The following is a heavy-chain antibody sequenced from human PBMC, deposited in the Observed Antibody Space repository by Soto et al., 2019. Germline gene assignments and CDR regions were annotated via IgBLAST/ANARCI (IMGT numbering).Heavy chain of an antibody. CDR1: GGSFSGYY. J-gene: IGHJ6*02. CDR2: INHSGST. CDR3: GGLAPYYYYYHGMHV. Sequence: SETLSLTCAVYGGSFSGYYWSWIRQPPGKGLEWIGEINHSGSTNYNPSLKSRVTISVDTSKNQFSLKLSSVTAADTAVYYCGGLAPYYYYYHGMHVWVQGTTVT. V-gene: IGHV4-34*01.